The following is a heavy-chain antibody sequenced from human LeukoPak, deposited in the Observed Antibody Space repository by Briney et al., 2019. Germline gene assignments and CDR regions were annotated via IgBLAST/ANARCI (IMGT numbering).Heavy chain of an antibody. Sequence: GALRLSCAASGFTFSSYGMSWVRQAPGKGLEWVSAISGSGGSTYYADSVKGRFTISRDNSKNTLYLQMNSLRAEDTAVYYCAKYYYDILTGYWDYWGQGTLVTVSS. J-gene: IGHJ4*02. V-gene: IGHV3-23*01. D-gene: IGHD3-9*01. CDR2: ISGSGGST. CDR3: AKYYYDILTGYWDY. CDR1: GFTFSSYG.